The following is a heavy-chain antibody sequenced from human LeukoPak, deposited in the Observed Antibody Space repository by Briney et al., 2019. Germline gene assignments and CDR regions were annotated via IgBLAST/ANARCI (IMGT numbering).Heavy chain of an antibody. CDR1: GGSISISY. CDR2: IYNSGST. CDR3: ARGGARAGPFDFDY. V-gene: IGHV4-4*07. J-gene: IGHJ4*02. D-gene: IGHD2-15*01. Sequence: SETLSLTCTVSGGSISISYWSWIRQPAGKGPEWMGRIYNSGSTNYNPAPKSRVTMSVDTSKNQFSLKLSSGTGADTAVYYCARGGARAGPFDFDYWGQGTLVTVSS.